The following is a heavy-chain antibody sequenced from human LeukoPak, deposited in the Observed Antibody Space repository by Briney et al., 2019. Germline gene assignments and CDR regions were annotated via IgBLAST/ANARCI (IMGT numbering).Heavy chain of an antibody. CDR2: IKQGGSEN. V-gene: IGHV3-7*01. CDR3: VKGPHYGAYTDYFDF. Sequence: GGSLRLSCAASGFTFNTHWMAWVRQAPGKGLDWVASIKQGGSENFYVDSVKGRFTISRDDAKNSLYLQMNTLRVEDTALYYCVKGPHYGAYTDYFDFWGQGTLVTVSS. D-gene: IGHD4-17*01. J-gene: IGHJ4*02. CDR1: GFTFNTHW.